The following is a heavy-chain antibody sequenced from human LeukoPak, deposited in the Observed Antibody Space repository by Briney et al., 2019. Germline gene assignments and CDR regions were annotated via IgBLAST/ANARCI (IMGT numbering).Heavy chain of an antibody. CDR3: ARHSSYGSGIGSI. D-gene: IGHD3-10*01. Sequence: GASVTVSCTASGYTLTDYYMHWVRQAPGQGLEWMGGIIPIFGTATYAQKFQGRVTITADESTSTAYMELSSLRSEDTAVYYCARHSSYGSGIGSIWGQGTMVTVSS. J-gene: IGHJ3*02. CDR2: IIPIFGTA. V-gene: IGHV1-69*13. CDR1: GYTLTDYY.